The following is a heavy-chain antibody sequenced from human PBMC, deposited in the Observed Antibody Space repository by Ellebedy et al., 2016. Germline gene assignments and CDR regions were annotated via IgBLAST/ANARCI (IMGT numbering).Heavy chain of an antibody. D-gene: IGHD6-19*01. J-gene: IGHJ4*02. CDR3: ARGRVSGPFDY. Sequence: SVKVSCXASGGTFSSYAISWVRQAPGQGLEWMGRIIPILGIANYAQKFQGRVTITADKSTSTAYMELSSLRSEDTAVYYCARGRVSGPFDYWGQGTLVTVSS. CDR1: GGTFSSYA. V-gene: IGHV1-69*04. CDR2: IIPILGIA.